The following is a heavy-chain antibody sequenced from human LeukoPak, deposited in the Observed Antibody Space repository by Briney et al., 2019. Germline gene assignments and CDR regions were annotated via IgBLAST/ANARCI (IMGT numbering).Heavy chain of an antibody. Sequence: SETLSLTCTVSGGSISSYYWSWIRQPPGKGLEWIGYIYYSGSTNYNPSLKSRVTISVDTSKNQFSLKLSSVTAADTAVYYCARSLRLWPYYFDYWGQGTLVTVSS. CDR3: ARSLRLWPYYFDY. CDR1: GGSISSYY. CDR2: IYYSGST. D-gene: IGHD5-18*01. J-gene: IGHJ4*02. V-gene: IGHV4-59*01.